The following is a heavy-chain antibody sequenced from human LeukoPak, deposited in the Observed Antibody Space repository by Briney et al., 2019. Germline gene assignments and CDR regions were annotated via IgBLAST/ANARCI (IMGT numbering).Heavy chain of an antibody. CDR3: AAGARGSAPFDY. Sequence: GGSLSLSCAVSGLTFSDYFMDWVRQTPGKGLEWVARSRNKASSYTTEYAASVKGRFSISRDDSRNSLYLQMNSLRTEDAAVYYCAAGARGSAPFDYWGQGSPVTVSS. CDR2: SRNKASSYTT. J-gene: IGHJ4*02. D-gene: IGHD6-19*01. V-gene: IGHV3-72*01. CDR1: GLTFSDYF.